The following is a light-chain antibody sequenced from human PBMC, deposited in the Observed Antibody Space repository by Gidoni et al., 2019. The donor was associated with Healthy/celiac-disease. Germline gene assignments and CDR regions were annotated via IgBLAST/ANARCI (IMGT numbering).Light chain of an antibody. CDR3: AAWDDSLNGPWV. V-gene: IGLV1-44*01. Sequence: QSVLTQPPSASATPGQRVTISCSGSSSNIGSNTVNWYQQLPGTAPKLLIYSNNQRPSGVPDRFSGSKSGTSASLAISGLQSEDEADYYCAAWDDSLNGPWVFGGGTKLTV. CDR1: SSNIGSNT. J-gene: IGLJ3*02. CDR2: SNN.